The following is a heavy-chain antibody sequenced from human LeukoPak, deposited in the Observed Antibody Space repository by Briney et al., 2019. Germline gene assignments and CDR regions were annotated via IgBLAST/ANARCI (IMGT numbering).Heavy chain of an antibody. CDR2: IYSGGST. D-gene: IGHD2-8*01. CDR3: ARAPIVLIPPSYYYYYGMDV. Sequence: PGGPLRLSCAASGFTVSSNYMSWVRQAPGKGLEWVSVIYSGGSTYYADSVKGRFTISRDNSKNTLYLQMNSLRAEDTAVYYCARAPIVLIPPSYYYYYGMDVWGQGTTVTVSS. CDR1: GFTVSSNY. V-gene: IGHV3-66*01. J-gene: IGHJ6*02.